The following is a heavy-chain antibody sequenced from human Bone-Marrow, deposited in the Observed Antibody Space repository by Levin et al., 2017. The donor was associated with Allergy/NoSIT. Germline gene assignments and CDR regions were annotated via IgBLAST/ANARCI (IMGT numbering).Heavy chain of an antibody. CDR2: ISYSGST. V-gene: IGHV4-30-4*01. D-gene: IGHD4-17*01. J-gene: IGHJ4*02. CDR1: GGSISSGTFH. CDR3: VRGHHGDYPDPPDY. Sequence: SQTLSLTCTVSGGSISSGTFHWSWIRQPPGKGLEWIACISYSGSTYYNPSLKSRVSISVDTSKTQFSLRLTSVTAADTAVYFCVRGHHGDYPDPPDYWGQGTLVTVSS.